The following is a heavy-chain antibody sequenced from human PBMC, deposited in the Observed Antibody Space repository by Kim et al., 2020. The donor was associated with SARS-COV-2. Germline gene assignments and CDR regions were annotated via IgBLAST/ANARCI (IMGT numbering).Heavy chain of an antibody. J-gene: IGHJ5*02. CDR2: MYKSGST. V-gene: IGHV4-61*08. D-gene: IGHD6-19*01. Sequence: SETLSLTCSVSGDSVSSGGSFWSWIRQPPGKGMEWIGYMYKSGSTNYNPSLRSRVTISVDASKNEFSLKLTSVTAADTAVYYCARDGYSSAWSHWFDPWGQGILVTVSS. CDR3: ARDGYSSAWSHWFDP. CDR1: GDSVSSGGSF.